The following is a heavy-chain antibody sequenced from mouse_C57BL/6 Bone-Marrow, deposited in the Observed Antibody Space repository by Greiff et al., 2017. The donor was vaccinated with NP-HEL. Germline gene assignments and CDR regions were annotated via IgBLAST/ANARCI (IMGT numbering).Heavy chain of an antibody. CDR3: TRSYGSIDY. Sequence: VHLVESGAELVRPGASVTLSCKASGYTFTDYEMHWVKQTPVHGLEWIGAIDPETGGTAYNQKFKGKAILTADKSSSTAYMELRSLTSEDSAVYYCTRSYGSIDYWGQGTTLTVSS. J-gene: IGHJ2*01. V-gene: IGHV1-15*01. D-gene: IGHD1-1*01. CDR1: GYTFTDYE. CDR2: IDPETGGT.